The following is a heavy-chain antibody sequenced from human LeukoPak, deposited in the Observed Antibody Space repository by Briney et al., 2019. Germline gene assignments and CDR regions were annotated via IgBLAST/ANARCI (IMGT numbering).Heavy chain of an antibody. CDR2: INHSGST. CDR3: ARGLIGGSSWFDP. V-gene: IGHV4-34*01. J-gene: IGHJ5*02. CDR1: GGSFSGYY. D-gene: IGHD3-16*02. Sequence: PSETLSLTCAVYGGSFSGYYWSWIRQPPGKGLEWIGEINHSGSTNYNPSLKSRVTISVDTSKNQFSLKLSSVTAADTAVYYCARGLIGGSSWFDPWGQGTLVTVSS.